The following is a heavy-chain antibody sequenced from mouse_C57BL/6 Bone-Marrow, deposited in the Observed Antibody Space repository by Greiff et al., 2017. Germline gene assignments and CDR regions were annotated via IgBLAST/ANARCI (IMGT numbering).Heavy chain of an antibody. Sequence: EVKLVESGGDLVKPGGSLKLSCAASGFTFSSYGMSLVRQTPDKRLEWVATISSGGSYTYYPDSVKGRFPISRDNAKNTLYLQMSSLKSEDTAMDYCARHGDGYPFAYWGQGTLVTVSA. J-gene: IGHJ3*01. D-gene: IGHD2-3*01. V-gene: IGHV5-6*01. CDR3: ARHGDGYPFAY. CDR2: ISSGGSYT. CDR1: GFTFSSYG.